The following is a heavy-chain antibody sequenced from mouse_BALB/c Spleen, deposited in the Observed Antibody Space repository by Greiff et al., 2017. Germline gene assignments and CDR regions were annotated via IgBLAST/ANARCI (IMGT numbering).Heavy chain of an antibody. CDR3: ARGSGSSYLYFDY. V-gene: IGHV1S135*01. CDR1: GYSFTSYY. Sequence: VQLKQSGPELMKPGASVKISCKASGYSFTSYYMHWVQQSHGKSLEWIGYIDPFNGGTSYNQKFKGKATLTVDKSSSTAYMHLSSLTSEDSAVYDCARGSGSSYLYFDYWGQGTTLTVSS. J-gene: IGHJ2*01. CDR2: IDPFNGGT. D-gene: IGHD1-1*01.